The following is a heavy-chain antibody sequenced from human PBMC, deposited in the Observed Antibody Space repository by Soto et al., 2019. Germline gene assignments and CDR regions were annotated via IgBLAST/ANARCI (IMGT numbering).Heavy chain of an antibody. V-gene: IGHV1-18*01. J-gene: IGHJ3*02. D-gene: IGHD2-2*02. CDR1: GYTFTSYG. Sequence: ASVKVSCKASGYTFTSYGISWVRQAPGQGLEWMGWISAYNGNTNYAQKLQGRVTMTTDTSTSTAYMELRSLRSDDTAVYYCARTGGYCSSTSCYTESRGAFDTWGQGTMVTVSS. CDR3: ARTGGYCSSTSCYTESRGAFDT. CDR2: ISAYNGNT.